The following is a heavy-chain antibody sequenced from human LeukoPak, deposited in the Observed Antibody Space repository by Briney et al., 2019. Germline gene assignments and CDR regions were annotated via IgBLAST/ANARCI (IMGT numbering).Heavy chain of an antibody. CDR2: IYYSGST. D-gene: IGHD1-26*01. Sequence: PSETLSLTCTVSGGSISSYYWSWIRQPPGKGLEWIGYIYYSGSTNYNPSLKSRVTISVDTSKNQFSLKLSSVTAADTAVYYCARTLVGARTGFDPWGQGTLVTVSS. J-gene: IGHJ5*02. CDR3: ARTLVGARTGFDP. V-gene: IGHV4-59*08. CDR1: GGSISSYY.